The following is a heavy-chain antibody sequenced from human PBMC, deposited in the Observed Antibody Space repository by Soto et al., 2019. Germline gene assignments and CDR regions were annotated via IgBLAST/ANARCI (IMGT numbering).Heavy chain of an antibody. J-gene: IGHJ3*02. CDR1: GFTFSNYW. V-gene: IGHV3-74*03. D-gene: IGHD1-20*01. CDR2: IDGDGSST. CDR3: AREVITPDDAFDI. Sequence: GGSLRLSCAASGFTFSNYWIHWVRQAPGKGLAWVSRIDGDGSSTAYADSVKGRFTISRDNAKDTVFLQMNSLRAEDTAVYFCAREVITPDDAFDIWGQGTMVTVSS.